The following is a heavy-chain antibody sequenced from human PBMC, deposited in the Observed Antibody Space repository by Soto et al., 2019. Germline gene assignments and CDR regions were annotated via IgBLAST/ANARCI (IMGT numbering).Heavy chain of an antibody. D-gene: IGHD6-19*01. J-gene: IGHJ4*02. V-gene: IGHV1-8*01. CDR1: GYTFTSYD. CDR3: ARSPARVGSGWYIRVFDY. Sequence: ASVKVSFKASGYTFTSYDINWVRQATGQGLEWMGWMNPNSGNTGYAQKFQGRVTMTRNTSISTAYMELSSLRSEDTAVYYCARSPARVGSGWYIRVFDYWGQGTLVTVSS. CDR2: MNPNSGNT.